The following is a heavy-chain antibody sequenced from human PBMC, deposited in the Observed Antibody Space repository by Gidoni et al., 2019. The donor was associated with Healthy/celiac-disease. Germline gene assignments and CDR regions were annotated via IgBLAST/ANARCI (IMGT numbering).Heavy chain of an antibody. J-gene: IGHJ4*02. CDR3: ARPGYSSVLDS. CDR2: IYPGDSVP. D-gene: IGHD6-19*01. Sequence: EVQLVQSGAEVKQTGESRKIACKGSGYSFTSYWIGCVRQMHGKGLEWLGIIYPGDSVPRYSPSFQGQVTISADKSISTAYLQWSSLKASDTAMYYCARPGYSSVLDSWGQGTLVTVSS. CDR1: GYSFTSYW. V-gene: IGHV5-51*01.